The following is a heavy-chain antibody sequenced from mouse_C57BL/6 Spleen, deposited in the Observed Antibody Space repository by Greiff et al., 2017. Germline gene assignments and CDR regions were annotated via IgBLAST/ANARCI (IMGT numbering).Heavy chain of an antibody. CDR3: TTFPITTVVEAY. D-gene: IGHD1-1*01. CDR1: GFNIKDDY. Sequence: EVQGVESGAELVRPGASVKLSCTASGFNIKDDYMHWVKQRPEQGLEWIGWIDPENGDTEYASKFQGKATITADTSANTAYLQLSSLTSEDTAVYYCTTFPITTVVEAYWGQGTLVTGSA. V-gene: IGHV14-4*01. J-gene: IGHJ3*01. CDR2: IDPENGDT.